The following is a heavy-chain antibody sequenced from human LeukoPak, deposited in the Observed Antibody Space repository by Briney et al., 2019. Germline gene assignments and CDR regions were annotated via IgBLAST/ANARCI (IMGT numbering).Heavy chain of an antibody. Sequence: GGSLRLSCAASGFTFSSYSMNWVRQAPGKGLEWVSSISSSSSYIYYADSVKGRFTISRDNAKNSLYLQMNSLRAEDTAVYYCAGDQPARGLRYQLLCPLDYWGQGTLVTVSS. CDR1: GFTFSSYS. V-gene: IGHV3-21*01. J-gene: IGHJ4*02. CDR2: ISSSSSYI. D-gene: IGHD2-2*01. CDR3: AGDQPARGLRYQLLCPLDY.